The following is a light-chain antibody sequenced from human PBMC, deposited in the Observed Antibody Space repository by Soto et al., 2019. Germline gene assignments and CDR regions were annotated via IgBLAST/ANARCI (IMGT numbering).Light chain of an antibody. CDR1: QTIRNF. CDR3: QQSYNTLWT. Sequence: DIQMTLSPSSLSASVGDRVTITCRASQTIRNFLNWYQQKPGKAPKLLIYAASSLQSGVPSRFSGSGSGTDFALTISSLQPEDVATYYCQQSYNTLWTFGQGTK. V-gene: IGKV1-39*01. J-gene: IGKJ1*01. CDR2: AAS.